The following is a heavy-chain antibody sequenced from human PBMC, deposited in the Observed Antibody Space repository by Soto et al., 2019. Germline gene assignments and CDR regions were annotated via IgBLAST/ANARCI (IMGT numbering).Heavy chain of an antibody. V-gene: IGHV3-23*01. CDR2: ISGSGGST. J-gene: IGHJ6*02. D-gene: IGHD3-10*01. Sequence: GGSLRLSCAASGFTFSSYAMSWVLQAPGKRLEWVSAISGSGGSTYYADSVKGRCTISRDNSKNTLYLQMNSLRAEETAVYYCANTPVSFGYDYYYGMDVWGQGTTVTAP. CDR1: GFTFSSYA. CDR3: ANTPVSFGYDYYYGMDV.